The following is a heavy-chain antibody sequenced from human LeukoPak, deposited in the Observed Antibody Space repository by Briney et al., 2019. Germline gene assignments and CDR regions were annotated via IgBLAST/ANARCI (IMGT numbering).Heavy chain of an antibody. CDR3: ARDGFGGTPGNYYYYMDV. CDR2: IYYSGST. J-gene: IGHJ6*03. Sequence: SETLSLTCTVSGGSISSSSYYWGWIRQPPGKGLEWIGSIYYSGSTYYNPSLKSRVTISVDTSKNQFSLKLSSVTAADTAVYYCARDGFGGTPGNYYYYMDVWGKGTTVTVSS. D-gene: IGHD3-16*01. CDR1: GGSISSSSYY. V-gene: IGHV4-39*07.